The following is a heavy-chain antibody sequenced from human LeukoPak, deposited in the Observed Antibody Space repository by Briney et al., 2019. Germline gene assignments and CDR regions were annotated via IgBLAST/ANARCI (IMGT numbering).Heavy chain of an antibody. D-gene: IGHD4-23*01. CDR1: GGSISSGDYY. J-gene: IGHJ3*02. CDR2: IYYSGST. V-gene: IGHV4-30-4*08. CDR3: ARHDYGGKGAFDI. Sequence: SETLSLTCTVSGGSISSGDYYWSWIRQPPGKGLEWIGYIYYSGSTYYNPSLKSRVTISVDTSKNQFSLKLSSVTAADTAVYYCARHDYGGKGAFDIWGQGTMVTVSS.